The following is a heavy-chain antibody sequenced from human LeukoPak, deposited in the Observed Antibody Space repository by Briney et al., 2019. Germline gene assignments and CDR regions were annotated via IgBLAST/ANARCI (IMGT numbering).Heavy chain of an antibody. CDR1: GFTFSDYY. Sequence: GGSLRLSCAASGFTFSDYYMSWIRQAPGKGLEWVSYISSSGITISYADSARGRFTISRDNAQNSLYLQMHSLRAEDTAVFYCARLTLSGSYLNSFDYWGREPWSPSPQ. D-gene: IGHD3-10*01. CDR2: ISSSGITI. V-gene: IGHV3-11*01. CDR3: ARLTLSGSYLNSFDY. J-gene: IGHJ4*02.